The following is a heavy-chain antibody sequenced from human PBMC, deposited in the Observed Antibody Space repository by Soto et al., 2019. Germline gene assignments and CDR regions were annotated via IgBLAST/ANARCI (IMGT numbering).Heavy chain of an antibody. CDR2: IRSKANSYAT. D-gene: IGHD6-6*01. CDR3: TRKPEYSSSSPYYYYYGMDV. CDR1: GFTFSGSA. V-gene: IGHV3-73*01. Sequence: GGSLRLSCAASGFTFSGSAMHWVRQASGKGLERVGRIRSKANSYATAYAASVKGRFTISRDDSKNTAYLQMNSLKTEDTAVYYCTRKPEYSSSSPYYYYYGMDVWGQGTTVTVSS. J-gene: IGHJ6*02.